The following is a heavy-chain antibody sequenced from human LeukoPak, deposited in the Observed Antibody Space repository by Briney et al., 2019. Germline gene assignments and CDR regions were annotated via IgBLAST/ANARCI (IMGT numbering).Heavy chain of an antibody. CDR3: ARVVAFKQLPYYFDY. V-gene: IGHV4-38-2*02. Sequence: PSETLSLTCTVSGYSISSGYYWGWLRQPPGKGLEWIGSIYHSGSTYYNPSLKSRVTISVDTSKNQFSLKLSSVTGADTTVYYSARVVAFKQLPYYFDYWGQGTLVTVSS. D-gene: IGHD5-18*01. CDR2: IYHSGST. CDR1: GYSISSGYY. J-gene: IGHJ4*02.